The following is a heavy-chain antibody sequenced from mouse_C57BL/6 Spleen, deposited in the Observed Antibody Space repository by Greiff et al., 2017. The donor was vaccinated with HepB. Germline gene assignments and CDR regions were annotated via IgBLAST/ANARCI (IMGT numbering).Heavy chain of an antibody. CDR2: IYPGDGDT. V-gene: IGHV1-80*01. Sequence: VQLQQSGAELVKPGASVKISCKASGYAFSSYWMNWVKQRPGKGLEWIGQIYPGDGDTNYNGKFKGKATLTADKSSSTAYMQLSSLTSEDSAVYFCAIGTDYGSSYYYAMDYWGQGTSVTVSS. D-gene: IGHD1-1*01. CDR1: GYAFSSYW. CDR3: AIGTDYGSSYYYAMDY. J-gene: IGHJ4*01.